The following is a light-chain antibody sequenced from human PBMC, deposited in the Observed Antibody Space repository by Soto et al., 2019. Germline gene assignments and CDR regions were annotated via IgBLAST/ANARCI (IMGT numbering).Light chain of an antibody. CDR2: DTS. Sequence: DIQMTQAPSTLSASVGDRVTITCRASQSISSWLAWYQQKPGKAPKLLIYDTSSFDSGVPSRVSGSGSGTAFTLTISSLQPDDFATDYCQQYNSPWTFGQGTKVEIK. V-gene: IGKV1-5*01. CDR1: QSISSW. J-gene: IGKJ1*01. CDR3: QQYNSPWT.